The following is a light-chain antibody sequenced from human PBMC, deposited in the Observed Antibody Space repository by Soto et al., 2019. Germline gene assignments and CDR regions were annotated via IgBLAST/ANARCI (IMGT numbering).Light chain of an antibody. Sequence: IHLPQSTSLLSASVGDRVTITCRASQGISTSLAWYQQKPGKAPKLLIYAASTVHSGVPSRFSGSGSGTDFTLTISSLQPEDFATYYCQQANSFPITFGQGTRLEIK. J-gene: IGKJ5*01. V-gene: IGKV1-9*01. CDR3: QQANSFPIT. CDR1: QGISTS. CDR2: AAS.